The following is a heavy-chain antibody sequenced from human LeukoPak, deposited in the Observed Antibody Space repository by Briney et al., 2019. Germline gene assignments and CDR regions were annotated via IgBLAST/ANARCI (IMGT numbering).Heavy chain of an antibody. CDR2: IYSGGST. D-gene: IGHD6-13*01. J-gene: IGHJ5*02. V-gene: IGHV3-66*01. CDR3: ARENVIGYSSSRGWFDP. Sequence: QPGGSLRLSCAASGFTVSSNYMSWVRQAPGKGLEWVSVIYSGGSTYYADSVKGRFTISRDNSKNTLYLQMNSLRAEDTAVYYCARENVIGYSSSRGWFDPWGQGTLVTVSS. CDR1: GFTVSSNY.